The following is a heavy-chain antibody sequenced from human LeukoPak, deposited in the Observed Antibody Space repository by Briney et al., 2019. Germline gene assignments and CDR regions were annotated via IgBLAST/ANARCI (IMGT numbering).Heavy chain of an antibody. CDR2: VYSTGST. Sequence: PAETLSLTYTVSGGSISSYYWSCIRQPAGKGLEWIGRVYSTGSTNYNPSLKSRVTMSADTSKSQFSLNLSSVTAADTALYYCARDGLEWRAFDTWAQGTTVTVSS. J-gene: IGHJ3*02. D-gene: IGHD3-3*01. CDR3: ARDGLEWRAFDT. V-gene: IGHV4-4*07. CDR1: GGSISSYY.